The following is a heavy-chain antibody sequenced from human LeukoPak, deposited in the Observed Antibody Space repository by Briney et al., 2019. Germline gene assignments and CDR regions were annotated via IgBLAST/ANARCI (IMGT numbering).Heavy chain of an antibody. CDR3: ATLLGSNYYDSSGYPDY. D-gene: IGHD3-22*01. Sequence: GASVKVSCKASGYTFTSYYMHWVRQAPGQGLEWMGIINPSGGSTSYAQKFQGRVTMTRDTSTSTVYMELSSLGSEDTAVYYCATLLGSNYYDSSGYPDYWGQGTLVTVS. CDR1: GYTFTSYY. J-gene: IGHJ4*02. V-gene: IGHV1-46*01. CDR2: INPSGGST.